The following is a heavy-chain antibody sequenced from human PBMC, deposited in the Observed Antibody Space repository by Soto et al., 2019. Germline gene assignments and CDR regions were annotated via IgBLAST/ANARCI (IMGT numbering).Heavy chain of an antibody. V-gene: IGHV4-39*01. Sequence: KPSETLSLTCTVSGGSISSSSYYWGWIRQPPGKGLEWIGSIYYSGSTYYNPSLKSRVTISVDTSKNQFSLKLSSVTAADTAVYYCASHTVATTQRFDYWGQGTLVTVSS. CDR1: GGSISSSSYY. CDR2: IYYSGST. J-gene: IGHJ4*02. D-gene: IGHD5-12*01. CDR3: ASHTVATTQRFDY.